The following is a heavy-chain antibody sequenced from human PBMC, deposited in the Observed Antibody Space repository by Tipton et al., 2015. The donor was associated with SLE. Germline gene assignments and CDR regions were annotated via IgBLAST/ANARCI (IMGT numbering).Heavy chain of an antibody. V-gene: IGHV4-38-2*01. Sequence: LSLTCAVSGYSISSGYYWGWIRQPPGKGLEWLGSIYHSGSTYYNPSLKSRVTISVVTSKNQFSLKLSSVTAADTAVYYCATYGLYGDYYFDYWGQGTLVTVSS. D-gene: IGHD4-17*01. CDR3: ATYGLYGDYYFDY. J-gene: IGHJ4*02. CDR2: IYHSGST. CDR1: GYSISSGYY.